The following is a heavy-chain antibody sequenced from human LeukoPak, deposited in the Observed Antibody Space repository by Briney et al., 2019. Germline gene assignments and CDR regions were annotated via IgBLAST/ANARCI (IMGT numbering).Heavy chain of an antibody. CDR1: GFTASTYG. CDR3: ARVPAAIYYYYGMDV. V-gene: IGHV3-23*01. J-gene: IGHJ6*02. Sequence: GGSLRLSCAASGFTASTYGVSWVRQAPGKGLEWVSAISGSGGSTYYADAVKGRFTISRDNSKNTLYLQMNSLRAEDTAVYYCARVPAAIYYYYGMDVWGQGTTVTVSS. CDR2: ISGSGGST. D-gene: IGHD2-2*01.